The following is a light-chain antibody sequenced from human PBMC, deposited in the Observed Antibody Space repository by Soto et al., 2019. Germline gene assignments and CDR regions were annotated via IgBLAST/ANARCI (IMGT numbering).Light chain of an antibody. V-gene: IGLV4-69*01. CDR2: LNSDGSH. Sequence: QLVLTQSPSASASLGASVKLTCTLSGGHSSYAIAWHQQQPEKGPRYLMKLNSDGSHNKGDGIPDRFSGSSSGAERYLTISSLQSEDEADYYCQTWGTGVQVFGGGTKLTVL. CDR1: GGHSSYA. J-gene: IGLJ3*02. CDR3: QTWGTGVQV.